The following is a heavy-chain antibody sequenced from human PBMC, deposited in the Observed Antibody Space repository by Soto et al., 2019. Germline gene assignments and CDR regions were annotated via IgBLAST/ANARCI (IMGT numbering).Heavy chain of an antibody. CDR2: IDWDDDK. CDR1: GFSLSTSGMC. J-gene: IGHJ4*02. CDR3: ARILGYCGGGNCYHVFDF. Sequence: SGPTLVNPTQTLTLTCTFSGFSLSTSGMCVSWIRQPPGKALEWLALIDWDDDKYYSTSLKTRLTISKDTSKNQVVLTMTNMDPVDTATYYCARILGYCGGGNCYHVFDFWGQGTLVTVSS. V-gene: IGHV2-70*01. D-gene: IGHD2-15*01.